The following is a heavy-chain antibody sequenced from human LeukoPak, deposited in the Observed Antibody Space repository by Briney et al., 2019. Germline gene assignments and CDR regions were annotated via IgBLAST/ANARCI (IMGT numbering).Heavy chain of an antibody. D-gene: IGHD3-22*01. CDR3: ARVGYYDSSGYSPDGAFDI. CDR1: GFTVSSNY. J-gene: IGHJ3*02. Sequence: AGGSLRLSCAASGFTVSSNYMSWVRQAPGKGLEWVSVIYSGGSTYYADSVKGRFTISRDNSKNTLYLQMNSLRAEDTAVYYCARVGYYDSSGYSPDGAFDIWGQGTMVTVSS. CDR2: IYSGGST. V-gene: IGHV3-53*01.